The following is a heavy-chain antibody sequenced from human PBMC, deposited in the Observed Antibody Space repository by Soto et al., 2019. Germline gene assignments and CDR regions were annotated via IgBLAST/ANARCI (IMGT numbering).Heavy chain of an antibody. CDR1: GGTFSSYA. Sequence: ASVKVSCKASGGTFSSYAISWVRQAPGQGLEWMGGIIPIFGTANYAQKFQGRVTITADESTSTAYMELSSLRSEDTAVYYCARDAAAGPNWFDPWGQGTLVTV. J-gene: IGHJ5*02. CDR3: ARDAAAGPNWFDP. V-gene: IGHV1-69*13. CDR2: IIPIFGTA. D-gene: IGHD6-13*01.